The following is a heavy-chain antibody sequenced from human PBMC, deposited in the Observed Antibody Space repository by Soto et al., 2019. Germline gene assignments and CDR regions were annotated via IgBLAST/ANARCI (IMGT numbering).Heavy chain of an antibody. CDR1: VDSITSGGYY. Sequence: TLSLTCTFSVDSITSGGYYCSWLRQPPGKGLEWIGYIYHSGGASYNPSLRGRAVISIDTSKNQFSLRLNAVTAADTATYYCARDYYGAGSKYYYYGMEVWGQGTTVTVSS. D-gene: IGHD3-10*01. V-gene: IGHV4-31*03. CDR3: ARDYYGAGSKYYYYGMEV. CDR2: IYHSGGA. J-gene: IGHJ6*02.